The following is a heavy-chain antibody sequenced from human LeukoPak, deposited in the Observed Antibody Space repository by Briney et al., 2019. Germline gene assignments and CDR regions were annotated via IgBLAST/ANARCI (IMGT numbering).Heavy chain of an antibody. D-gene: IGHD6-19*01. CDR1: GFIFSSYG. J-gene: IGHJ4*02. CDR3: ANHDNGWYFEH. Sequence: GGSLRLSCAASGFIFSSYGMHWVRQAPGKGLEWVAVISHDGSDKYYADSVKGRFTISRDNSKNTLYLQMNSLRAEDTAMYYCANHDNGWYFEHWGQGTLVTVSS. V-gene: IGHV3-30*18. CDR2: ISHDGSDK.